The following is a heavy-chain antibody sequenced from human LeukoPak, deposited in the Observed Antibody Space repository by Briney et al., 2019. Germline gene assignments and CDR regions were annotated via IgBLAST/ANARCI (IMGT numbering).Heavy chain of an antibody. CDR2: IYPIDSDT. V-gene: IGHV5-51*01. D-gene: IGHD1-14*01. Sequence: GESLKISCKGSGYTFNSYWIGWVRQMPGKGLEWMGIIYPIDSDTKYSPSFQGQVTISADKSISTAYLQWSSLKTSDSAMYYCARHPNYCRGGTCYSSNYFDYWGQGTLVTVSS. CDR3: ARHPNYCRGGTCYSSNYFDY. CDR1: GYTFNSYW. J-gene: IGHJ4*02.